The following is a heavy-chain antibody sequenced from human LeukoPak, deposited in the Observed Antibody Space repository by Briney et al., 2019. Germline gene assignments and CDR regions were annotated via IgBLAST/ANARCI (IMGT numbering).Heavy chain of an antibody. D-gene: IGHD6-13*01. V-gene: IGHV4-39*07. Sequence: PSETLSLTCTVSGGSISSSSYYWGWIRQPPGKGLEWIGSIYYSGSTYYNPSLKSRVTISVDTSKNQFSLKLSSVTAADTAVYYCARIVAAAGTNMDGMDVWGQGTTVTVSS. CDR2: IYYSGST. J-gene: IGHJ6*02. CDR1: GGSISSSSYY. CDR3: ARIVAAAGTNMDGMDV.